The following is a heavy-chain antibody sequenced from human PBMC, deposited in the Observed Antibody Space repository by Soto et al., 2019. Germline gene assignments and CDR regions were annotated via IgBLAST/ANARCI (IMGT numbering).Heavy chain of an antibody. CDR3: AIWSNWNPLYYRGMDG. CDR2: IIPLHNTS. D-gene: IGHD1-20*01. V-gene: IGHV1-69*08. J-gene: IGHJ6*02. Sequence: SVKVSCKVSGGAFTNYSLNWVRHAPGQGLEWLGGIIPLHNTSNYSLKLLGRGSVTADISSNTVYMHLSGLTSDDTATYYCAIWSNWNPLYYRGMDGWGQGTTVTVSS. CDR1: GGAFTNYS.